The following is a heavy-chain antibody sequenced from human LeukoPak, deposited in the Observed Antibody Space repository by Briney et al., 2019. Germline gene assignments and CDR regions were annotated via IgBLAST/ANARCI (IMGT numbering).Heavy chain of an antibody. CDR3: ARGTRELLDY. J-gene: IGHJ4*02. V-gene: IGHV4-59*01. Sequence: SETLSLTCTVSGGSISSYYWSWIRQPPGKELEWIGYIYYSGSTNYNPSLKSRVTISVDTSKNQFSLKLSSVTAADTAVYYCARGTRELLDYWGQGTLVTVSS. CDR2: IYYSGST. D-gene: IGHD1-26*01. CDR1: GGSISSYY.